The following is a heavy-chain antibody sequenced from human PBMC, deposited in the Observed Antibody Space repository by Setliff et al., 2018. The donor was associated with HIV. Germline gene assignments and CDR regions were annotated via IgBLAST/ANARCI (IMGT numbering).Heavy chain of an antibody. J-gene: IGHJ4*02. CDR1: GYSISSGYY. D-gene: IGHD6-6*01. CDR3: ARAGSAAASPLDY. Sequence: SKTLSLTCTVSGYSISSGYYWGWIRQPPGKGLEWIGSIYHSGSTYYNPSLKSRVTISIDTSKNQFSLKLTSVTAADTAVYYCARAGSAAASPLDYWGQGTLVTVSS. CDR2: IYHSGST. V-gene: IGHV4-38-2*02.